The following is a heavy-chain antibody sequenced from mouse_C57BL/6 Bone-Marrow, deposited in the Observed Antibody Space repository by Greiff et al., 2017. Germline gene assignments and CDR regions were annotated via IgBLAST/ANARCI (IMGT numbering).Heavy chain of an antibody. V-gene: IGHV1-81*01. CDR1: GYTFTSYG. CDR2: IYPRSGNT. Sequence: VQLQQSGAELARPGASVKLSCKASGYTFTSYGISWVKQRTGQGLEWIGEIYPRSGNTYYNEKFKGKATLTADKSSSTAYMELRSLTSEDSAVYFCANYYYYGSSFAYWGQGTLVTVSA. J-gene: IGHJ3*01. CDR3: ANYYYYGSSFAY. D-gene: IGHD1-1*01.